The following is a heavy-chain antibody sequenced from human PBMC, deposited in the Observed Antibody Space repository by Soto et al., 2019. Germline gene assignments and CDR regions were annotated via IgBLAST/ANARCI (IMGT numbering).Heavy chain of an antibody. CDR2: IIPIFGTA. V-gene: IGHV1-69*12. J-gene: IGHJ5*02. D-gene: IGHD6-6*01. CDR1: GGTFSSYA. CDR3: ARDPSSIAARSPGWVWFDP. Sequence: QVQLVQSGAEVKKPGSSVKVSCKASGGTFSSYAISWVRQAPGQGLEWMGGIIPIFGTANYAQKFQGRVTITADESTSTAYMELSSLRSEDTAVYYCARDPSSIAARSPGWVWFDPWGQGTLVTVSS.